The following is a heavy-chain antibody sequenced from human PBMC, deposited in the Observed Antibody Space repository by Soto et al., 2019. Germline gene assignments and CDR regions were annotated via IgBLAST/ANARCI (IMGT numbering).Heavy chain of an antibody. V-gene: IGHV3-23*01. D-gene: IGHD2-8*01. CDR2: ISGSGGST. J-gene: IGHJ4*02. Sequence: PGGSLRLSCAASGFTFSSYAMSWVRQAPGKGLEWVSAISGSGGSTYYADSVKGRFTISRDNSKNTLYLQMNSLRAEDMAVYYCAKAGPQDIVLMVYAALLHWGQGTLVTVSS. CDR3: AKAGPQDIVLMVYAALLH. CDR1: GFTFSSYA.